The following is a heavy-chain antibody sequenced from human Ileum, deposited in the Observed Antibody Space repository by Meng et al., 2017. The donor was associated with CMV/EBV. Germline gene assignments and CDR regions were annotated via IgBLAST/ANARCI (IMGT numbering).Heavy chain of an antibody. Sequence: GESLKISCAASGFTFSGSAMHWVRQASGKGLEWVGRIRGKANSYATAYAASVKGRFTISRDESKTTAYLQMNSLKTEDTAVYYCTRADSSNYGSLFDYWGQGTLVTVSS. CDR3: TRADSSNYGSLFDY. V-gene: IGHV3-73*01. CDR1: GFTFSGSA. D-gene: IGHD4-11*01. J-gene: IGHJ4*02. CDR2: IRGKANSYAT.